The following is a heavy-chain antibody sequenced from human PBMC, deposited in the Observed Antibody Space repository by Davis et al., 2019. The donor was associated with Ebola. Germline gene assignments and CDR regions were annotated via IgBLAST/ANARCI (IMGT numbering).Heavy chain of an antibody. D-gene: IGHD1-1*01. J-gene: IGHJ4*02. V-gene: IGHV3-23*01. Sequence: GESLKISCAASGFSFRTYAMAWVRQAPGKGLEWVSSISGSGGTTFYADSVQGRFTVSRDNSQNTLYLQMNNLRAEDTAIYYCAKAPDASTWKDYFENWGQGTLITVSS. CDR3: AKAPDASTWKDYFEN. CDR1: GFSFRTYA. CDR2: ISGSGGTT.